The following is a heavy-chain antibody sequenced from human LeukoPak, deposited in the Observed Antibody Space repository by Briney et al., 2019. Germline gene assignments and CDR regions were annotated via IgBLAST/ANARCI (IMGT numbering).Heavy chain of an antibody. J-gene: IGHJ3*02. V-gene: IGHV3-23*01. CDR1: GFTFSSYA. CDR2: ISGSGGST. D-gene: IGHD3-22*01. CDR3: AKDRGYHYDSSGYYRMDAFDI. Sequence: GGSLRLSCAASGFTFSSYAMSWVRQAPGKGLEWVSAISGSGGSTYYADSVKGRFTISRDDSKNTLYLQMNSLRAEDTAVYYCAKDRGYHYDSSGYYRMDAFDIWGQGTMVTVSS.